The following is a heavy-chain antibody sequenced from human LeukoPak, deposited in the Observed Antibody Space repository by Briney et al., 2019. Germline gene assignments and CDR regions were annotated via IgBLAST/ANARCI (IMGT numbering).Heavy chain of an antibody. CDR3: ARERRDGYNPPVDV. Sequence: SETLSLTCTVSGGSISSGGYYWSWIRQHPGKGLEWIGYIYYSGSTYYNPSLKSRVTISVDTSKNQFSLRLSSVTAADTAVYYCARERRDGYNPPVDVWGQGTTVTVSS. V-gene: IGHV4-31*03. CDR2: IYYSGST. J-gene: IGHJ6*02. CDR1: GGSISSGGYY. D-gene: IGHD5-24*01.